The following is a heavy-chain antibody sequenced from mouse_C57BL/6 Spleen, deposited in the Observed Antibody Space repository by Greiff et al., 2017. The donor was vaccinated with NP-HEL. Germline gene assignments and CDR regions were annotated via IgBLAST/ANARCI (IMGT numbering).Heavy chain of an antibody. J-gene: IGHJ2*01. CDR3: ARRGVTKFFDY. Sequence: QVHVKQPGAELVMPGASVKLSCKASGYTFTSYWMHWVKQRPGQGLEWIGEIDPSDSYTNYNQKFKGKSTLTVDKSSSTAYMQLSSLTSEDSAVYYCARRGVTKFFDYWGQGTTLTVSS. D-gene: IGHD1-3*01. CDR2: IDPSDSYT. V-gene: IGHV1-69*01. CDR1: GYTFTSYW.